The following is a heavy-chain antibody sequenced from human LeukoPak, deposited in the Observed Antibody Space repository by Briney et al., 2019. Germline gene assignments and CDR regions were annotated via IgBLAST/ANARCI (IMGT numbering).Heavy chain of an antibody. D-gene: IGHD3-22*01. V-gene: IGHV3-49*04. Sequence: GGSLRLSCAASGFTFSSYWMHWVRQAPGKGLEWVGFIRSKACGGTTEYAASVKGRFTISRDDSKSIAYLQMNSLKTEDTAVYYCTRGPPTPLNYYDSSGYYGDKSPHYYFDYWGQGTLVTVSS. CDR2: IRSKACGGTT. J-gene: IGHJ4*02. CDR1: GFTFSSYW. CDR3: TRGPPTPLNYYDSSGYYGDKSPHYYFDY.